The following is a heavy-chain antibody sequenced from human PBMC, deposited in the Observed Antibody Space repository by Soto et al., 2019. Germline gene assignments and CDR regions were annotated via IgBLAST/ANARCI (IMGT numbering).Heavy chain of an antibody. D-gene: IGHD3-10*01. Sequence: QVQLQQWGAGLLKPSETLSLTCAVYGGSFSGYYWSWIRQPPGKGLEWIGEINHSGSTNYNPSLKSRGTISVDTSKNQLYLKLRSVTAADTAVYYCARVPSPYGSGGYIDYWGQGTLVTVSS. J-gene: IGHJ4*02. V-gene: IGHV4-34*01. CDR2: INHSGST. CDR3: ARVPSPYGSGGYIDY. CDR1: GGSFSGYY.